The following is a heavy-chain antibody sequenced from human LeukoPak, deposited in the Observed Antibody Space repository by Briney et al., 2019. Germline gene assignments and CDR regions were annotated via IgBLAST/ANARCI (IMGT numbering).Heavy chain of an antibody. CDR3: ARRVIAARPSSFDY. V-gene: IGHV4-34*01. D-gene: IGHD6-6*01. CDR1: GGSFSGYY. J-gene: IGHJ4*02. CDR2: INHSGST. Sequence: SETLSLTCAVYGGSFSGYYWSWIRQPPGKGLEWIGEINHSGSTNYNPSLKSRVTISVDTSKNQFSLKLSSVTVADTAVYYCARRVIAARPSSFDYWGQGTLVTVSS.